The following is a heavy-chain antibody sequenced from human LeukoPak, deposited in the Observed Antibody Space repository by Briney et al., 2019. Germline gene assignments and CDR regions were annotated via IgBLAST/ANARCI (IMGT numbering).Heavy chain of an antibody. D-gene: IGHD3-3*01. CDR2: ISSDGSNK. CDR1: GFIFSNYA. J-gene: IGHJ4*02. CDR3: AKDYGVVTLYYFDY. Sequence: GGSLRLSCAASGFIFSNYAMHWVRQAPDKGLEWVTIISSDGSNKDYADSVKGRFTISRDNSKDTLYLQMNSLRAEDTAVYYCAKDYGVVTLYYFDYWGQGTLVTVSS. V-gene: IGHV3-30-3*01.